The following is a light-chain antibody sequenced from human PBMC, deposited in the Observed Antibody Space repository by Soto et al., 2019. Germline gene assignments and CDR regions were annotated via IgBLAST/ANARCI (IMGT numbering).Light chain of an antibody. CDR2: DST. CDR1: QSIHTS. J-gene: IGKJ5*01. Sequence: VLTQSPATLSLSPGEIDTLSCRASQSIHTSLAWYQQKPGQPPRLVVYDSTLRANGVPDRFGGSRSGTEFTLTINNLEPEDFAVYYCQQRNAWPPITFGQGTRLEIK. CDR3: QQRNAWPPIT. V-gene: IGKV3-11*01.